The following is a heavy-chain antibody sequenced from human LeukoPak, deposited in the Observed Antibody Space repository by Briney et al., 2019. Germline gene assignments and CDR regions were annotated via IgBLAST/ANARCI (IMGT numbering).Heavy chain of an antibody. CDR2: ISYDGSNK. J-gene: IGHJ2*01. Sequence: GRSLRLSCAASGFTFSSYGMHCVHQAPGKGLECVALISYDGSNKYYADSVKGRFTISRDNSKNTLYLQMNSLRAEDTAVYYCAKDVAGGITPWYFDLWGRGTLVTVSS. CDR3: AKDVAGGITPWYFDL. CDR1: GFTFSSYG. D-gene: IGHD6-13*01. V-gene: IGHV3-30*18.